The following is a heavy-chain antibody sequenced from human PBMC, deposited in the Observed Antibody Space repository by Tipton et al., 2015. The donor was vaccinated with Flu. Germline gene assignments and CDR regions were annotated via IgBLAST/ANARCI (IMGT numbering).Heavy chain of an antibody. D-gene: IGHD6-13*01. CDR2: IYSGGGT. CDR1: GFTVSTNS. Sequence: VQLVQSGGGLIQPGGSLRLSCAAYGFTVSTNSMTWVRQAPGKGLEWASLIYSGGGTFYADSVKGRFTVSRDNSNNTVFLQMNNMRGEDTAVYYCARAMTSAAGYGMDVWGQGTTVTVSS. CDR3: ARAMTSAAGYGMDV. V-gene: IGHV3-53*01. J-gene: IGHJ6*02.